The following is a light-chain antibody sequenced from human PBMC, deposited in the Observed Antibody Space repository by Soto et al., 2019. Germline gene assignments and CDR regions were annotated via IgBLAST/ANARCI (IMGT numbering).Light chain of an antibody. CDR3: QDQNRWPGGS. Sequence: EVVLTQSPATLSLSPGESATLTCRASQGVSVNFAWYQQKPGQAPRPLIYSASDRPPGIPARFSGRGSGTYFPLTISILEPEDVAVYYYQDQNRWPGGSFGGGTKVEIK. J-gene: IGKJ4*01. V-gene: IGKV3-11*01. CDR1: QGVSVN. CDR2: SAS.